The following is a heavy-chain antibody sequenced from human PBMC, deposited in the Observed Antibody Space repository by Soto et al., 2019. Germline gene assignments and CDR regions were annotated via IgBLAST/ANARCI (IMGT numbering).Heavy chain of an antibody. CDR3: ASTTPRGYSYGRSLPVFDY. Sequence: QLQLQESGPGLVKPSETLSLTCTVSGGSISSSSYYWGWIRQPPGKGLEWIGSIYYSGSTYYNPSLKSRVTISVDTSKNQFSLKLSSVTAADTAVYYCASTTPRGYSYGRSLPVFDYWGQGTLVTVSS. J-gene: IGHJ4*02. D-gene: IGHD5-18*01. CDR1: GGSISSSSYY. CDR2: IYYSGST. V-gene: IGHV4-39*01.